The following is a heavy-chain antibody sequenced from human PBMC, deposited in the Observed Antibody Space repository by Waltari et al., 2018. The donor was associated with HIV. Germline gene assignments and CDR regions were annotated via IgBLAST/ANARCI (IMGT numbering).Heavy chain of an antibody. CDR3: ARETTVTSKDWYFDL. D-gene: IGHD4-4*01. CDR2: ISAYNGNT. V-gene: IGHV1-18*01. CDR1: GYTFTSYG. J-gene: IGHJ2*01. Sequence: QVQLVQSGAEVKKPGASVKVSCQASGYTFTSYGISWVRQAPGQGLEWMGWISAYNGNTNYAQKLQGRVTMTTDTSTSTAYMELRSLRSDDTAVYYCARETTVTSKDWYFDLWGRGTLVTVSS.